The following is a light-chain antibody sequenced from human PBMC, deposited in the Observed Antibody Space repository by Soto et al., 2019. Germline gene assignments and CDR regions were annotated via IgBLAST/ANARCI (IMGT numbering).Light chain of an antibody. Sequence: EIVLAQSPGTLSLSPGERATPSCRASQSVTKSFLAWYQPKPGQAPRLLFYGASRRATGIPDWFTGSGSGTDFTLTISRLEPEVFAVYYCQQYVSSPWAFGQGTKVEI. CDR1: QSVTKSF. V-gene: IGKV3-20*01. CDR2: GAS. CDR3: QQYVSSPWA. J-gene: IGKJ1*01.